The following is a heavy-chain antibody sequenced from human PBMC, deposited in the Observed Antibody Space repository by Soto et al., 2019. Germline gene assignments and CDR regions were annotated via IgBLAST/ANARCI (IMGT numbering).Heavy chain of an antibody. V-gene: IGHV4-39*01. CDR1: GGSISSSSYY. J-gene: IGHJ4*02. D-gene: IGHD5-12*01. Sequence: SETLSLTCTVSGGSISSSSYYWGWIRQPPGKGLEWLGSIYYSGSTYYNPSLKSRVTISVDTSKNQFSLKLSSVTAADTAVYYCASSGYSDYGLYYFDYWGQGTLVTVSS. CDR3: ASSGYSDYGLYYFDY. CDR2: IYYSGST.